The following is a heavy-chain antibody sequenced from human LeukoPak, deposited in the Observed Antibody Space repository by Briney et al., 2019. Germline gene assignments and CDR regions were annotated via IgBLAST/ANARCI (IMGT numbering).Heavy chain of an antibody. D-gene: IGHD6-19*01. CDR1: GYTFTGYY. J-gene: IGHJ4*02. Sequence: ASVKVSCKASGYTFTGYYMHWVRQAPGQGLEWMGWINPNSGGTNYAQKFQGRVTMTRDTSISTAYMELSRLRSDDTAVYYCARVYLKSGWYDYWGRGTLVTVSS. CDR2: INPNSGGT. CDR3: ARVYLKSGWYDY. V-gene: IGHV1-2*02.